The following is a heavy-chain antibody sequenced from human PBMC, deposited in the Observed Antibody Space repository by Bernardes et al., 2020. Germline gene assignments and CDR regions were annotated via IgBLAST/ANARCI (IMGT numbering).Heavy chain of an antibody. V-gene: IGHV3-7*01. CDR2: INQDGRER. CDR1: GFTLSNYW. D-gene: IGHD3-10*01. CDR3: ARARIYGAGTYENGRFFDY. J-gene: IGHJ4*02. Sequence: GGSLRLSCAVSGFTLSNYWMGWVRQAPGKGLEWVANINQDGRERYYVDSVRDRFTISRDNAKNSVFLQMNSLRPEDTAVYYCARARIYGAGTYENGRFFDYWGQGTLVTVSS.